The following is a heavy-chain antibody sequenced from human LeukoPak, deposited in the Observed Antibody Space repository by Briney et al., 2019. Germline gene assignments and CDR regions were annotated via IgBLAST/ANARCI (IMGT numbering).Heavy chain of an antibody. CDR1: GYTFTDFY. CDR3: VREYSSLLDYDTFDY. CDR2: MHPNSGDT. D-gene: IGHD3/OR15-3a*01. J-gene: IGHJ4*02. V-gene: IGHV1-2*02. Sequence: ASVKVSCQASGYTFTDFYIHWLRQAPGQGLEWMGWMHPNSGDTKYSQNFQGRVIMTRDTSISTAYLEMSGLRSEQTAVYYCVREYSSLLDYDTFDYWGQGALVTVFS.